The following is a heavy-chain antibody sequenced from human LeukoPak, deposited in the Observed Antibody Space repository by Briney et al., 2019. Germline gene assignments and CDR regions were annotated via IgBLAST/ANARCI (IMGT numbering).Heavy chain of an antibody. Sequence: GGSLRLSCAASGFTFSSYWMNWVRQTPGKGLVWVSRINSDGSSTNYAESVKGRFTISRDNAKNTLYLQMNSLRAEDTAVYYCVGDSPEKDWGQGTLVTVSS. V-gene: IGHV3-74*01. CDR2: INSDGSST. CDR3: VGDSPEKD. CDR1: GFTFSSYW. J-gene: IGHJ4*02.